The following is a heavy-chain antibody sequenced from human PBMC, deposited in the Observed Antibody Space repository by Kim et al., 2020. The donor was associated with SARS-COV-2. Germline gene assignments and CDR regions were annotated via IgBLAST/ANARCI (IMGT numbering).Heavy chain of an antibody. D-gene: IGHD6-13*01. CDR2: ISAYNGNT. CDR3: ARQREQQLGWSHYYGMDV. V-gene: IGHV1-18*01. Sequence: ASVKVSCKASGYTFTSYGISWVRQAPGQGLEWMGWISAYNGNTNYAQKLQGRVTMTTDTSTSTAYMELRSLRSDDTAVYYCARQREQQLGWSHYYGMDVWGQGTTVTVSS. CDR1: GYTFTSYG. J-gene: IGHJ6*02.